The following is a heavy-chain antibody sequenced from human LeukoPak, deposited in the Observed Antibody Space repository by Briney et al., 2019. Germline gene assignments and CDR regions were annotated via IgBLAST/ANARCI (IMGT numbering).Heavy chain of an antibody. Sequence: GESLRISCKGSGYSFTSYWFSWVRQMPGTGLEWMGRIDPSDSYTNYSPSFQGHVTISADKSISTAYLQWSSLKASDTAMYYCARLVVVPAATFDYRGQGTLVTVAS. CDR3: ARLVVVPAATFDY. D-gene: IGHD2-2*01. V-gene: IGHV5-10-1*01. CDR2: IDPSDSYT. CDR1: GYSFTSYW. J-gene: IGHJ4*02.